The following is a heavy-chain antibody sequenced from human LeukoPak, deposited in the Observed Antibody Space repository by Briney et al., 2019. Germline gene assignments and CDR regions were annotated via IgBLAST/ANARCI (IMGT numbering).Heavy chain of an antibody. CDR1: GFTFSNAW. J-gene: IGHJ4*02. CDR3: AKDRDYGSGSYPYYFDY. CDR2: ISGSGGST. V-gene: IGHV3-23*01. Sequence: GGSLRLSCAASGFTFSNAWMNWVRQAPGKGLEWVSAISGSGGSTYYADSVKGRFTISRDNSKNTLYLQMNSLRAEDTAVYYCAKDRDYGSGSYPYYFDYWGQGTLVTVSS. D-gene: IGHD3-10*01.